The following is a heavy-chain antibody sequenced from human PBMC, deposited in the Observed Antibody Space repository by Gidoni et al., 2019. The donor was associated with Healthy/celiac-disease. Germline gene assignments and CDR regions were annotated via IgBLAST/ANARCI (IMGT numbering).Heavy chain of an antibody. V-gene: IGHV3-21*01. CDR3: ARDEYSYGQGVWGY. CDR2: ISSSSSYI. J-gene: IGHJ4*02. CDR1: GFTFSSYS. D-gene: IGHD5-18*01. Sequence: EVQLVESGGGLVKHGGSLRLSCAASGFTFSSYSMNWVRQAPGKGLEWVSSISSSSSYIYYADSVKGRFTISRDNAKNSLYLQMNSLRAEDTAVYYCARDEYSYGQGVWGYWGQGTLVTVSS.